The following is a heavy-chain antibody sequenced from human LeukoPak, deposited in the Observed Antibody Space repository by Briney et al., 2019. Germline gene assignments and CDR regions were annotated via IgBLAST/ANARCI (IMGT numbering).Heavy chain of an antibody. CDR1: GFTFNSYA. J-gene: IGHJ4*02. D-gene: IGHD3-22*01. Sequence: GGSLRLSCAASGFTFNSYAMSWVRQAPGKGLEWVSAISGSGGSTYYADSVKGRFTISRDNSKNTLYLQMNSLRAEDTAVYYCAKVSPSGYYDSSGYLDYWGQGTLVTVSS. CDR3: AKVSPSGYYDSSGYLDY. V-gene: IGHV3-23*01. CDR2: ISGSGGST.